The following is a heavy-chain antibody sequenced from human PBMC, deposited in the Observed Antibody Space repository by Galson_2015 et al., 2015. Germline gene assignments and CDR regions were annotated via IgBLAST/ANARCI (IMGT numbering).Heavy chain of an antibody. D-gene: IGHD2-2*01. CDR3: ARVLADIVVVPAAMGNYYYYYMDV. V-gene: IGHV7-4-1*02. J-gene: IGHJ6*03. CDR2: INTNTGNP. CDR1: GYTFTSYA. Sequence: SVKVSCKASGYTFTSYAMNWVRQAPGQGLEWMGWINTNTGNPTYAQGFTGRFVFSLDTSVSTAYLQISSLKAEDTAVYYCARVLADIVVVPAAMGNYYYYYMDVWGKGTTVTVSS.